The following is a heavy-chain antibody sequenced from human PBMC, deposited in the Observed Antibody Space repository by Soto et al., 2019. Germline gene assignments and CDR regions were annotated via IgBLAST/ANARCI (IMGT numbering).Heavy chain of an antibody. CDR3: VRDGTKTLRDSFDP. J-gene: IGHJ5*02. Sequence: PSETVSLTCTVSGASISGFYWSWIRKSAGKGLEWIGRIYATGTTDYNPSLKSRVMMSVDTSKKQFSLKLRSVTAADTAVYYCVRDGTKTLRDSFDPWGQAISVTVSS. V-gene: IGHV4-4*07. CDR2: IYATGTT. D-gene: IGHD1-1*01. CDR1: GASISGFY.